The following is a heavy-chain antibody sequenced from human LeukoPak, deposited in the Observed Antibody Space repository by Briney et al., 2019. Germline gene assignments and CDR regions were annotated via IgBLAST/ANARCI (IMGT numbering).Heavy chain of an antibody. J-gene: IGHJ5*02. CDR2: IYHSGRT. V-gene: IGHV4-38-2*02. Sequence: SETLSLTCTVSGYSISSGYYWGWIRQPPGKGLEWIGSIYHSGRTFYNPSLKSRVTISVDTSKNQFSLKLSSVTAADTAVYYCARGRGGSSGWQYHNWFDPWGQGTLVTVSS. CDR1: GYSISSGYY. D-gene: IGHD6-25*01. CDR3: ARGRGGSSGWQYHNWFDP.